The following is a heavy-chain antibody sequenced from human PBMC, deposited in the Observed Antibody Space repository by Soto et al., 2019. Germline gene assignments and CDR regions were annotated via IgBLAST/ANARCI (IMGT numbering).Heavy chain of an antibody. CDR3: ARLMIVGTIRGDAFDI. D-gene: IGHD3-22*01. Sequence: QVQLHQWGAGLLKPSETLSLTCAVYSGSFSGYYWSWIRQPPGKGLEWIGEIDHAGATNYNPSLNGRVTISMDTSKNQFSLKLSSVTAADTAVYYCARLMIVGTIRGDAFDIWGQGTMVTVSS. J-gene: IGHJ3*02. V-gene: IGHV4-34*01. CDR1: SGSFSGYY. CDR2: IDHAGAT.